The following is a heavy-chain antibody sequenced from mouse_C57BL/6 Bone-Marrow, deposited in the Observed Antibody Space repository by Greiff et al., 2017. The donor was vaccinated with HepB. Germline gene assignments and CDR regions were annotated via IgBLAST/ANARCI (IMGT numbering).Heavy chain of an antibody. V-gene: IGHV1-4*01. Sequence: VKLQESGAELARPGASVKMSCKASGYTFTSYTMHWVKQRPGQGLEWIGYINPSSGYTKYNQKFKDKATLTADKSSSTAYMQLSSLTSEDSAVYYCARHGYTYYAMDYWGQGTSVTVSS. CDR1: GYTFTSYT. J-gene: IGHJ4*01. CDR2: INPSSGYT. CDR3: ARHGYTYYAMDY. D-gene: IGHD2-2*01.